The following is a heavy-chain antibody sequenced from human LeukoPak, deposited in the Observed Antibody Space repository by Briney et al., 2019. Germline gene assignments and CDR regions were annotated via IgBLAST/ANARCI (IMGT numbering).Heavy chain of an antibody. D-gene: IGHD2-15*01. CDR2: ISGGGGST. Sequence: GRSLRLSCAASGFTFRTYAMTWVRQAPGKGLEWVSAISGGGGSTYYADSVKGRFTISRDNSKNALYLQMNTLRAEATAVYYCAKDRYCGGGTCYWSYFDYWGQGTLVTVSS. J-gene: IGHJ4*02. CDR1: GFTFRTYA. V-gene: IGHV3-23*01. CDR3: AKDRYCGGGTCYWSYFDY.